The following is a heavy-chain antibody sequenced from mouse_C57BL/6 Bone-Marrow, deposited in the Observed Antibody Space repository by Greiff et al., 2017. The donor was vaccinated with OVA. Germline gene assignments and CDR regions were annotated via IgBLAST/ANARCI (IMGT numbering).Heavy chain of an antibody. J-gene: IGHJ4*01. V-gene: IGHV1-59*01. D-gene: IGHD4-1*01. CDR1: GYTFTSYW. CDR2: IAPSDSYP. Sequence: QVQLQQPGAELVRPGTSVKLSCKASGYTFTSYWMHWVKQRPGQGLEWIGGIAPSDSYPNYNQKFKGKATLTVDTSSSTAYMQLSSLTSEDSAVYYCARLTFYAMDYWGQGTSVTVSS. CDR3: ARLTFYAMDY.